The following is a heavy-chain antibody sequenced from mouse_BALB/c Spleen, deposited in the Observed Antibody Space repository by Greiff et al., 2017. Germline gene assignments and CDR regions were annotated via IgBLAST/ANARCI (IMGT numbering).Heavy chain of an antibody. D-gene: IGHD1-1*01. CDR2: INPSSGYT. Sequence: QVQLKESAAELARPGASVKMSCKASGYTFTSYTMHWVKQRPGQGLEWIGYINPSSGYTEYNQKFKDKTTLTADKSSSTAYMQLSSLTSEDSAVYYCARSDYYGSSLYWYFDVWGAGTTVTVSS. J-gene: IGHJ1*01. V-gene: IGHV1-4*02. CDR3: ARSDYYGSSLYWYFDV. CDR1: GYTFTSYT.